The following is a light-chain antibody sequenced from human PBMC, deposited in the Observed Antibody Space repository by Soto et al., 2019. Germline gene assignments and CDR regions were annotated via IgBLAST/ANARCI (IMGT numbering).Light chain of an antibody. CDR3: QQLYTLPFT. CDR2: DAS. CDR1: QSISTW. J-gene: IGKJ5*01. V-gene: IGKV1-5*01. Sequence: IRMAQSPSTLPSFVGDRGTITCPANQSISTWLAWYQQKPGKAPELLIYDASTLESGVPSRFSGSGSGTEFTLTISGLLPEDFAAYHCQQLYTLPFTFGQGTRLEIK.